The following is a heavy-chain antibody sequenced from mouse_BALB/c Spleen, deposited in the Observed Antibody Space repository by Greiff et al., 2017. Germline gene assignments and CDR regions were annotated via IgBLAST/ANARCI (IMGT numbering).Heavy chain of an antibody. J-gene: IGHJ4*01. V-gene: IGHV14-3*02. CDR2: IDPANGNT. CDR1: GFNIKDTY. D-gene: IGHD2-4*01. Sequence: EVKLMESGAELVKPGASVKLSCTASGFNIKDTYMHWVKQRPEQGLEWIGRIDPANGNTKYDPKFQGKATITADTSSNTAYLQLSSLTSEDTAVYYCATTMITYAMDYWGQGTSVTVSS. CDR3: ATTMITYAMDY.